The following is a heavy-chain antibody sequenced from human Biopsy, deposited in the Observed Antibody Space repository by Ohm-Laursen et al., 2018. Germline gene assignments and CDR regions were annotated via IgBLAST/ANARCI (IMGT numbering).Heavy chain of an antibody. Sequence: GTLSLTCPVSGDSIARYYWTWIRQSPGKGLEWIAYIYYSGRPNYNPSLKGRVVISVNRSRNQFFLKLTSATAADTAIYYCARVDRYNFDHYIMDAWGRGTTVTVSS. CDR1: GDSIARYY. CDR3: ARVDRYNFDHYIMDA. V-gene: IGHV4-59*01. CDR2: IYYSGRP. J-gene: IGHJ6*02. D-gene: IGHD1-20*01.